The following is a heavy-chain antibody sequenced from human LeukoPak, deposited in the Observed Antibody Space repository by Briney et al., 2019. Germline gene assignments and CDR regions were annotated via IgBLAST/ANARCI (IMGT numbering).Heavy chain of an antibody. CDR3: VKQGYYYDSSGYRNHDAFDI. J-gene: IGHJ3*02. CDR2: ISWNSGSI. V-gene: IGHV3-9*01. D-gene: IGHD3-22*01. Sequence: SGGSLRLSCAASGFTFDDYAMHWVRQAPGKGLEWVSGISWNSGSIGYADSVKGRFTISRDNAKNSLYLQMNSLRAEDTALYYCVKQGYYYDSSGYRNHDAFDIWGQGTMVTVSS. CDR1: GFTFDDYA.